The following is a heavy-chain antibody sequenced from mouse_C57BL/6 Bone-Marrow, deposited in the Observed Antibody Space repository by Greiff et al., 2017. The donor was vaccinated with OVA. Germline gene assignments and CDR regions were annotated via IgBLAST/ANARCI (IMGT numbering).Heavy chain of an antibody. D-gene: IGHD1-1*01. V-gene: IGHV1-69*01. J-gene: IGHJ4*01. CDR1: GYTFTSYW. Sequence: QVQLQQPGAELVMPGASVKLSCKASGYTFTSYWMHWVKQRPGQGLEWIGEIDPFDSSTNYNPQFKGKFTLTVDKASSTADMQLSSLTSEDSAVYYCARFYYGRTKRYYYAMDYWGQGTSVTVSS. CDR2: IDPFDSST. CDR3: ARFYYGRTKRYYYAMDY.